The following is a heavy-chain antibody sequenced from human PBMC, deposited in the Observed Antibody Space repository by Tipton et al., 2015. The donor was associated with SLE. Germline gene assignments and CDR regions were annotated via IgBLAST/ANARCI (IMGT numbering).Heavy chain of an antibody. CDR2: ISSSGGSM. CDR3: ARDMAGDTIVGFVGSSCDY. J-gene: IGHJ4*02. V-gene: IGHV3-48*04. CDR1: GFTFSSYS. D-gene: IGHD1-26*01. Sequence: SLRLSCAASGFTFSSYSMSWVRQAPGMGLEWISYISSSGGSMYYADSVKGRFTISRDNAKNSLFLQMNSLRAEDTAVYYCARDMAGDTIVGFVGSSCDYWGQATLVTVSS.